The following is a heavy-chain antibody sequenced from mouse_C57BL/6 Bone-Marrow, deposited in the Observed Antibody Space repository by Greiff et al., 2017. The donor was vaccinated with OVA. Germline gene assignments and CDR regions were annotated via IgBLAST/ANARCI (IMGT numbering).Heavy chain of an antibody. CDR3: ARYYGSSYLAWFAY. Sequence: VHVKQSGAELVKPGASVKLSCTASGFNIKDYYMHWVKQRTEQGLEWIGRIDPEDGETKYAPKFQGKATITADTSSNTAYLQLSSLTSEDTAVDYCARYYGSSYLAWFAYWGQGTLVTVSA. D-gene: IGHD1-1*01. CDR2: IDPEDGET. V-gene: IGHV14-2*01. J-gene: IGHJ3*01. CDR1: GFNIKDYY.